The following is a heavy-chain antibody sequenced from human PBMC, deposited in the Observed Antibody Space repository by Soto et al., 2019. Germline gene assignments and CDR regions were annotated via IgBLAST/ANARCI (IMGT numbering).Heavy chain of an antibody. J-gene: IGHJ4*02. Sequence: PGESLKISCKGSGYSFTSYWIGWVRQMPGKGLEWMGIIYRGDSDTRYSPSFQGQVTISADKSISTAYLQWSSLKASDTAMNSCSRLDSIEQAGYWCQGALVTISS. CDR1: GYSFTSYW. CDR3: SRLDSIEQAGY. D-gene: IGHD3-22*01. CDR2: IYRGDSDT. V-gene: IGHV5-51*01.